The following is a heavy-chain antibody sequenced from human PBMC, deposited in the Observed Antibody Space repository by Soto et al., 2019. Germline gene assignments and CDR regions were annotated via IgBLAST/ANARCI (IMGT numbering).Heavy chain of an antibody. CDR1: GGTFSSYA. Sequence: GASVKVSCKASGGTFSSYAISWVRQAPGQGLEWMGGIIPIFGTANYAQKFQGRVTITADESTSTAYMELSSLRSEDTAVYYCARGPEPETNYYGMDVWGQGTTVTVSS. J-gene: IGHJ6*02. CDR3: ARGPEPETNYYGMDV. CDR2: IIPIFGTA. V-gene: IGHV1-69*13.